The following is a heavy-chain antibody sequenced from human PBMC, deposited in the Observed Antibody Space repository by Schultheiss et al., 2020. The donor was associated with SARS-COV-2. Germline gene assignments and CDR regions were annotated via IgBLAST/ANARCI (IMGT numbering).Heavy chain of an antibody. V-gene: IGHV3-30*18. CDR1: GDAFRNYV. D-gene: IGHD6-19*01. J-gene: IGHJ4*02. Sequence: GESLKISCEASGDAFRNYVMHWVRQAPGKGLEWVAVIAYDGSDKYYADSVKGRFTVSRDNSKNTLYLQMNSLRAEDTAVYYCAKDWLRIAVAGTFDYWGQGTLVTVSS. CDR2: IAYDGSDK. CDR3: AKDWLRIAVAGTFDY.